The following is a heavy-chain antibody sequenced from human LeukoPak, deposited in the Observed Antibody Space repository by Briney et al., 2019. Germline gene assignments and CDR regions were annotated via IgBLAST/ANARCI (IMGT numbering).Heavy chain of an antibody. Sequence: PSETLSLTCTVSGGSISSYYWSWIRQPPGKGLEWIGYIYYSGSTNYNPSLKSRVTISVDTSKNQFSLKLSSVTAADTAVYYCAASDYDSSGYLDWGQGTLVTVSS. CDR1: GGSISSYY. CDR3: AASDYDSSGYLD. D-gene: IGHD3-22*01. V-gene: IGHV4-59*01. J-gene: IGHJ4*02. CDR2: IYYSGST.